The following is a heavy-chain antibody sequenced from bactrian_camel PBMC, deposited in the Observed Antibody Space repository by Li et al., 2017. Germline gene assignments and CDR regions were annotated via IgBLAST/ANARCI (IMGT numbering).Heavy chain of an antibody. D-gene: IGHD3*01. CDR3: AMNFGY. J-gene: IGHJ6*01. CDR1: GFTFGSGY. Sequence: DVQLVESGGGLVQPGGSLRLSCAASGFTFGSGYMNWVRQAPGKGLEWVSSIYTSGSSTYYVDSVKGRFIISWDNAKNTVTLQMYDLKPEDAGVYYVAMNFGYWGHGTQVTVS. CDR2: IYTSGSST. V-gene: IGHV3S19*01.